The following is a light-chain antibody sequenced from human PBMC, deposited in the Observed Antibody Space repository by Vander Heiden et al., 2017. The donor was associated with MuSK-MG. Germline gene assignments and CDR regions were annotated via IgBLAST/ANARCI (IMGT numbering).Light chain of an antibody. CDR3: QQYNNWPLK. CDR1: QSVSSN. V-gene: IGKV3-15*01. Sequence: EIVMPQSPATLSVSPGERATLSCRASQSVSSNLAWYQQKPGQAPRLLIYGASTRATGIPARFSGSGSGTEFTLTISSLQSEDFAVYYCQQYNNWPLKFGQGTKVEIK. J-gene: IGKJ1*01. CDR2: GAS.